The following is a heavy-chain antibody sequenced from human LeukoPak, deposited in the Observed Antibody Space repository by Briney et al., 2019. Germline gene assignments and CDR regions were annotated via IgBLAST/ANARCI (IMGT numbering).Heavy chain of an antibody. Sequence: GASVKVSCKASGYPFIDYYLHWVRQAPGQGLEWMECINPNTGDTNSAQNFQGRVIMTRDTSITTAYMELSRLKSDDTALYYCASKGAGHCYDASCMGSFDLWGQGTTVAVSS. D-gene: IGHD2-15*01. CDR3: ASKGAGHCYDASCMGSFDL. CDR1: GYPFIDYY. V-gene: IGHV1-2*02. J-gene: IGHJ3*01. CDR2: INPNTGDT.